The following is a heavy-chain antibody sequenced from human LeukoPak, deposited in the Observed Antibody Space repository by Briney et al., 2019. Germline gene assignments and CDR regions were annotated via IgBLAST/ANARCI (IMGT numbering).Heavy chain of an antibody. CDR2: ISDYNGNT. Sequence: ASVEVSCKASGYTFTSYGISWVRQAPGQGLEWMGWISDYNGNTNYAQKLQGRVTMTTDTSTSTAYMELRSLRSDDTAVYYCARDLYWDSLPVSCFGPWGQGTLVTVSS. CDR3: ARDLYWDSLPVSCFGP. CDR1: GYTFTSYG. J-gene: IGHJ5*02. D-gene: IGHD1/OR15-1a*01. V-gene: IGHV1-18*01.